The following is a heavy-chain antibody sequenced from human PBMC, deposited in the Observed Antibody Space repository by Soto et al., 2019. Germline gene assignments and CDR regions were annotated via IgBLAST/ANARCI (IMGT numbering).Heavy chain of an antibody. CDR1: GFTFSSYA. J-gene: IGHJ4*02. CDR3: AKDLVLLWFGELIFDY. D-gene: IGHD3-10*01. CDR2: ISGSGGST. Sequence: EVQLLESGGGLVQPGGSLRLSCAASGFTFSSYAMSWVRQAPGKGLEWVSAISGSGGSTYYADSVKGRFTISRDNSKNTLYLQMNRLRAEDTAVYYCAKDLVLLWFGELIFDYWGQGTLVTVSS. V-gene: IGHV3-23*01.